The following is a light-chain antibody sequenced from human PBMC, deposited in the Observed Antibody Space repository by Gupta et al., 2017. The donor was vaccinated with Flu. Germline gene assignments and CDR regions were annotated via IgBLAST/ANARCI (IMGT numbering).Light chain of an antibody. V-gene: IGLV1-44*01. CDR3: AVWDDSLSGHYV. CDR2: DFS. Sequence: SSNIGRYTVDWYQQLPGTAPKLLMYDFSERPSGVPDRFSGSKSGTTASLAISGLQSEDEADYYCAVWDDSLSGHYVFGSGTKVTVL. J-gene: IGLJ1*01. CDR1: SSNIGRYT.